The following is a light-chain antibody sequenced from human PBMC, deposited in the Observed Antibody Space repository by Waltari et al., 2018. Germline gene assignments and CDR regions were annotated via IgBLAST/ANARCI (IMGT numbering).Light chain of an antibody. CDR3: LVYMGSGIWV. V-gene: IGLV8-61*01. J-gene: IGLJ3*02. CDR2: KAN. CDR1: SGSISTTSY. Sequence: QTVVTQAPSLSVSPGATVPLTCALISGSISTTSYLTWYQQTPGQPPRTLMYKANIRSSGVPDRFSGSSLGNKAALTFTGAQADDESDYYCLVYMGSGIWVFGGGTKLTVL.